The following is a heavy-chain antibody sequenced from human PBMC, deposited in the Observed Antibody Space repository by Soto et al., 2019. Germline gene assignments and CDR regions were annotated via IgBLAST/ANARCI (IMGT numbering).Heavy chain of an antibody. V-gene: IGHV4-31*03. CDR2: IYYSGST. J-gene: IGHJ4*02. Sequence: SETLSLTCTVSGGSISSVGYYWSWIRHHPWKGLEWIGYIYYSGSTYYNPSLKSRVTISVDTSKNQFSLKLSSVTAADTAVYYCARVHRKSEVYFDYWGQGTLVTVSS. CDR3: ARVHRKSEVYFDY. CDR1: GGSISSVGYY.